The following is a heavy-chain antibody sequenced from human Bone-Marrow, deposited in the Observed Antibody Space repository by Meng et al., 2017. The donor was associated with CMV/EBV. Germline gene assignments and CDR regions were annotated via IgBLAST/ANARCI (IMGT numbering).Heavy chain of an antibody. CDR2: IYDSGST. Sequence: SETLSLTCTVSGGSINTNTYYWGWIRQPPGEGLEWIGSIYDSGSTYYNPSLKSRVTMSVDTSKNQFSLNLSSVTAADTAVYFCARSADNDFWSGYSYWGHGTLVTVSS. J-gene: IGHJ1*01. CDR1: GGSINTNTYY. V-gene: IGHV4-39*01. CDR3: ARSADNDFWSGYSY. D-gene: IGHD3-3*01.